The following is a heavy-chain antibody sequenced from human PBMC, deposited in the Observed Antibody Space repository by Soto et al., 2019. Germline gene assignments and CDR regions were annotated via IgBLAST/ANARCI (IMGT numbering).Heavy chain of an antibody. Sequence: VQLVESGGGVVQPGRSLRLSWAASGFTFSSYAMHWVRQAPGKGLEWVAVISYDGSNKYYADSVKGRFTISRDNSKNTLYLQMNSLRAEDTAVYYCASKKYSSSWYYYYYYGMDVWGQGTTVTVSS. CDR2: ISYDGSNK. J-gene: IGHJ6*02. D-gene: IGHD6-13*01. CDR3: ASKKYSSSWYYYYYYGMDV. CDR1: GFTFSSYA. V-gene: IGHV3-30-3*01.